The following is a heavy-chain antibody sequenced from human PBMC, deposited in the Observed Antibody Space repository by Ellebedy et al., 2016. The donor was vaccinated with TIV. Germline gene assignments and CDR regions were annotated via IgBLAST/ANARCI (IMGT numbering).Heavy chain of an antibody. Sequence: AASVKVSCKASGYTFTDYYIHWVRQAPGQGLEWVGRINHHSGGTNFAQRFQGRVTMGRDTSISTAYMEVSRLRSDDTVVYSCARGSRLKGPTRQFDFWGQGTLVTVSS. CDR2: INHHSGGT. J-gene: IGHJ4*02. CDR3: ARGSRLKGPTRQFDF. CDR1: GYTFTDYY. D-gene: IGHD1-26*01. V-gene: IGHV1-2*05.